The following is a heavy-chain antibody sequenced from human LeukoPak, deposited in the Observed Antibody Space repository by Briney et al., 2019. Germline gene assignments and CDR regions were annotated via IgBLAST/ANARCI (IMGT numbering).Heavy chain of an antibody. CDR2: IKQDGSEK. V-gene: IGHV3-7*02. J-gene: IGHJ5*02. CDR1: GVTLRSSG. CDR3: ERAIVVGLINWFDP. D-gene: IGHD2-2*01. Sequence: VGSLALAWSVSGVTLRSSGMSWICLVPGPGKEWVANIKQDGSEKYYVDSVKGRFTISRDNAKNSLYLQMNSLRAEDTAVYYCERAIVVGLINWFDPWGRGTLVTVSS.